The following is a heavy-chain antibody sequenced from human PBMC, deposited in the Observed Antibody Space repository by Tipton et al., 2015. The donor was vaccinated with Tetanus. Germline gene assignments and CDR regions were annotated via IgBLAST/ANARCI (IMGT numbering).Heavy chain of an antibody. CDR2: TYYRSQWTT. CDR3: ARDPPMCYSCLDS. J-gene: IGHJ4*02. V-gene: IGHV6-1*01. Sequence: GLVKPSQTLSLTCAISGDSVSRDGPTWNWIRQSPSRGLEWLGRTYYRSQWTTDYAVTVRGRITINPDTSNNLVSLELRSVTPEDTAVYYWARDPPMCYSCLDSWGQGTLITVSS. D-gene: IGHD3-10*02. CDR1: GDSVSRDGPT.